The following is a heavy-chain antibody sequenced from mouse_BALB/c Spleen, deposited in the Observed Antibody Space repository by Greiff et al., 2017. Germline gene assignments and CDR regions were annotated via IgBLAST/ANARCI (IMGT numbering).Heavy chain of an antibody. CDR1: GFTFSSFG. Sequence: EVKLVESGGGLVQPGGSRKLSCAASGFTFSSFGMHWVRQAPEKGLEWVAYISSGSSTIYYADTVKGRFTISRDNPKNTLFLQMTSLRSEDTAMYYCATTVVAYPYAMDYWGQGTSVTVSS. J-gene: IGHJ4*01. V-gene: IGHV5-17*02. CDR2: ISSGSSTI. D-gene: IGHD1-1*01. CDR3: ATTVVAYPYAMDY.